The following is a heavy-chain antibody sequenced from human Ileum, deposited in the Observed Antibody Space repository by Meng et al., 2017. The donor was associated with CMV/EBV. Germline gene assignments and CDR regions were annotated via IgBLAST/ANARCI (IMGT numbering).Heavy chain of an antibody. CDR1: GGTFSSYA. J-gene: IGHJ5*02. CDR2: FIPLFRTA. CDR3: QTLSPTVTFS. D-gene: IGHD1-1*01. Sequence: KVSCKASGGTFSSYAISWVRQAPGQGLEWMGGFIPLFRTANYARKFQGRVTVTTDKSTTTAYMELTSLRSEDTAVYYCQTLSPTVTFSWGQGTLVTVSS. V-gene: IGHV1-69*05.